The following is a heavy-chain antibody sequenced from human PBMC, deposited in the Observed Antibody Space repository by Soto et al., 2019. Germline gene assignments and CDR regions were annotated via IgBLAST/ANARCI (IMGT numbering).Heavy chain of an antibody. J-gene: IGHJ4*02. CDR2: IYNDGTYS. V-gene: IGHV3-74*01. Sequence: GGSLRLSCAASGFIFKMYWMHWVRQSPGKGLVWISRIYNDGTYSDYADSVRGRFTISRDNVNDSLYLQMNNLRAEDSGLYYCTRGPRPISTGTGAYWGQGTQVTVSS. D-gene: IGHD3-10*01. CDR3: TRGPRPISTGTGAY. CDR1: GFIFKMYW.